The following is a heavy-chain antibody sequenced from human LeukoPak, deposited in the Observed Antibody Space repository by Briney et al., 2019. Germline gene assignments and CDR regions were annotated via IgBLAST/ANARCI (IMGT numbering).Heavy chain of an antibody. CDR2: IRYDGSNK. Sequence: GGSLRLSCAASGFTFSSYGMHWVRQAPGKGLEWVAFIRYDGSNKYYADSVKGRFTISRDNSKNTLYLQMNSLRAGDTAVYYCAKDRRRYCSSTSFCYMDVWGKGTTVTVSS. D-gene: IGHD2-2*01. V-gene: IGHV3-30*02. CDR3: AKDRRRYCSSTSFCYMDV. J-gene: IGHJ6*03. CDR1: GFTFSSYG.